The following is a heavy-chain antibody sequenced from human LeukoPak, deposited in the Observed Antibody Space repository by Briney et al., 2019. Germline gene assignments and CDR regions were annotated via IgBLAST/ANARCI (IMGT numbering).Heavy chain of an antibody. CDR2: ISYDGSNK. D-gene: IGHD2-15*01. CDR3: ARTYLGYCSGGSCHDAFDI. J-gene: IGHJ3*02. V-gene: IGHV3-30-3*01. Sequence: GRSLRLSCAASGFTFSSYAMHWVRQAPGKGLEWVAVISYDGSNKYYADSVKGRFTISRDDSKNTLYLQMNSLRAEDTAVYYCARTYLGYCSGGSCHDAFDIWSQGTMVTVSS. CDR1: GFTFSSYA.